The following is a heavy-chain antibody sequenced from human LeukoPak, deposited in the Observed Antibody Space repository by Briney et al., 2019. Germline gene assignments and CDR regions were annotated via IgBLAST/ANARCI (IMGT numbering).Heavy chain of an antibody. CDR2: INSDGSST. D-gene: IGHD2-8*02. V-gene: IGHV3-74*01. CDR3: ATGLSQYYDL. J-gene: IGHJ2*01. CDR1: GITFSDYW. Sequence: GGSLTLSCGASGITFSDYWMHWVRQAPGKGLVWVSRINSDGSSTIYADSVKGRFTISGDNAKNTVYLQMNSLRAEDTAVFYCATGLSQYYDLWGRGTLVTVSS.